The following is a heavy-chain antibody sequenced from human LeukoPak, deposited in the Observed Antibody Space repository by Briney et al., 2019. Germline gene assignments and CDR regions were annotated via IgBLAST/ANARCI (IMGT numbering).Heavy chain of an antibody. D-gene: IGHD5-12*01. Sequence: SVKVSCKASGGFSNYAINWVRQAPGQGLEWMGRIIPILNTANSAEKFQGRVTITADKFTNTAYMELSSLRSEDTAIYYCARAHSGYDVKYFAYWGQGTLVTVSS. CDR1: GGFSNYA. J-gene: IGHJ4*02. V-gene: IGHV1-69*04. CDR2: IIPILNTA. CDR3: ARAHSGYDVKYFAY.